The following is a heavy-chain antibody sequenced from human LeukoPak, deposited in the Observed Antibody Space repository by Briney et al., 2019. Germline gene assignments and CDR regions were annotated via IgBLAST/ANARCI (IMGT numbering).Heavy chain of an antibody. CDR3: AREMRSSKALDY. CDR1: GYMFTVYY. Sequence: ASVKVSCKTSGYMFTVYYLHWVRQAPGQGLEWMGMISPTGGTTRFSQKYQGRITMTRDMSTSTVYMDLSSLRSEDTAVYCCAREMRSSKALDYWGQGTLVTVSS. D-gene: IGHD2/OR15-2a*01. V-gene: IGHV1-46*01. CDR2: ISPTGGTT. J-gene: IGHJ4*02.